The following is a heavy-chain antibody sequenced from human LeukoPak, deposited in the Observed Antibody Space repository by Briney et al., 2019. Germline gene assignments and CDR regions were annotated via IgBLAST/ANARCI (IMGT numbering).Heavy chain of an antibody. V-gene: IGHV6-1*01. CDR1: GDSVSSNSAA. J-gene: IGHJ6*03. D-gene: IGHD6-13*01. Sequence: SQTLSLTCAISGDSVSSNSAAWNWIRQSPSRGLEWLGRTYYRSNWYNDYAVSVTSRITINPDTSKNQFSLQLNSVTPEDTAVYYCAREGPEYSSSWYRTYYYYYMDVWGKGTTVTVSS. CDR3: AREGPEYSSSWYRTYYYYYMDV. CDR2: TYYRSNWYN.